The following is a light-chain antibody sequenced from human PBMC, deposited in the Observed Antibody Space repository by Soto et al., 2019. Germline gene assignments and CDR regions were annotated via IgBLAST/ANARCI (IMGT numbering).Light chain of an antibody. CDR1: QSVSSSY. J-gene: IGKJ2*01. V-gene: IGKV3-20*01. CDR3: QQYXSSPHT. CDR2: GAS. Sequence: EIVLTQSPGTLSLSPGERATLSCRASQSVSSSYLAWYQHKPGQAPRLLINGASSRATGIPDRFSGSGSGTDFTITISRLGPEDFAVYYXQQYXSSPHTFGQGTKLEIK.